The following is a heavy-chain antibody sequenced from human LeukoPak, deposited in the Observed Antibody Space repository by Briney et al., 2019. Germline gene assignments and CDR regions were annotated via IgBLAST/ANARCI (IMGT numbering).Heavy chain of an antibody. J-gene: IGHJ6*03. V-gene: IGHV4-4*07. CDR3: AREGKGSGSYYPSLYYMDV. CDR1: GVSISSYY. D-gene: IGHD3-10*01. Sequence: PSETLSFTCTVSGVSISSYYWSWIRQPAGKGLEWIGRIFTSGRTNYNPSLMSRVTMSVDTSKNQFSLKLSSVTAADTAVYYCAREGKGSGSYYPSLYYMDVWGKGTTVTISS. CDR2: IFTSGRT.